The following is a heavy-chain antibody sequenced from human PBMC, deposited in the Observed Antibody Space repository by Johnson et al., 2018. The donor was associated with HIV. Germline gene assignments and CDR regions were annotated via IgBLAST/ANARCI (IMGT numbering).Heavy chain of an antibody. CDR3: ARAWHIYDYVP. CDR2: IKQDGSEK. V-gene: IGHV3-7*01. J-gene: IGHJ3*01. D-gene: IGHD3-16*01. Sequence: VQLVESGGGLVQPGRSLRLSCAASGFTFGDYAMSWVRQAPGKGLEWVANIKQDGSEKYYVDSVKGRFTISRDNAKNSLYLQMNSLRAEDTAVYYCARAWHIYDYVPWGQGTMVTVSS. CDR1: GFTFGDYA.